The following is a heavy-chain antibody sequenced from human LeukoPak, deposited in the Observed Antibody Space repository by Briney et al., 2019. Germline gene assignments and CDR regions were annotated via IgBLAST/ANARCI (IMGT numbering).Heavy chain of an antibody. CDR3: AKGIYSSGWSYFDY. Sequence: GGSLRLSCAASGFTFSNSAMRWVRQAPGKGLEWVSTLSGSGITTYYADSVKGRFTISRDNSKNTLYLQMNSLRAEDTAVYYCAKGIYSSGWSYFDYWGHGTLVTVSS. V-gene: IGHV3-23*01. D-gene: IGHD6-19*01. J-gene: IGHJ4*01. CDR2: LSGSGITT. CDR1: GFTFSNSA.